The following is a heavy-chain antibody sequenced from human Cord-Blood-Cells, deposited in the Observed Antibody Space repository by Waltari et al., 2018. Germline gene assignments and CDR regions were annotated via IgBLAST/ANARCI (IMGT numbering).Heavy chain of an antibody. CDR1: GFTISSSG. CDR3: ARAGGRQQLVHSY. D-gene: IGHD6-13*01. CDR2: IWYDGSNK. J-gene: IGHJ4*02. V-gene: IGHV3-33*01. Sequence: QVQLVGSGGGVVQPGRCLRLSCSASGFTISSSGMLGCRQAPGKGLEWVAVIWYDGSNKYYADSVKGRFTISRDNSKNTLYLQMNSLRAEDTAVYYCARAGGRQQLVHSYWGQGTLVTVSS.